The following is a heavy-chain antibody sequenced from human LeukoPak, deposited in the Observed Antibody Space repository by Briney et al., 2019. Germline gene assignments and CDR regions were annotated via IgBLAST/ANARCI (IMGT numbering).Heavy chain of an antibody. Sequence: GGSLRLSCAASGFTVSSNYMSWVRQAPGKGLEWVSVIYSGGSTYYADSVKGRFTISRDNSKNTLYLQMNSLRAEDTAVYYCARAGQWFGELPLDYWGQGALVTVSS. V-gene: IGHV3-66*01. CDR3: ARAGQWFGELPLDY. CDR2: IYSGGST. CDR1: GFTVSSNY. J-gene: IGHJ4*02. D-gene: IGHD3-10*01.